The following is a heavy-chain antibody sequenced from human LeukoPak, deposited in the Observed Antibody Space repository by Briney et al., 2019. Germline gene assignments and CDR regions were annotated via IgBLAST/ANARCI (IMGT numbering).Heavy chain of an antibody. D-gene: IGHD3-16*01. J-gene: IGHJ5*02. CDR2: ISAYNGNT. CDR1: GYTFTSYG. Sequence: ASVKVSCKASGYTFTSYGISWVRQAPGQGLEWMGWISAYNGNTNYAQKLQGRVTMTTDTSTSTAYMELRSLRSDDTAVYYCARDFDYVWGSNNWFDPWGQGTLVTVSS. V-gene: IGHV1-18*01. CDR3: ARDFDYVWGSNNWFDP.